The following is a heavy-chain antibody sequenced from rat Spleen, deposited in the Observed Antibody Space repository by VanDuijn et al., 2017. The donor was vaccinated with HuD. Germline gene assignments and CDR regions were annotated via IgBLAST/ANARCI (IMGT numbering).Heavy chain of an antibody. CDR2: INGAGST. CDR3: ARHGYNSYFDY. J-gene: IGHJ2*01. D-gene: IGHD1-9*01. CDR1: GYSITSGYG. Sequence: EVQLQESGPGLVKPSQSLSITCSVTGYSITSGYGWNWIRKFPGNKLEWMGYINGAGSTNYNPPLKSQISITRDTSKNQFFLQLTSVTAEDTATYYCARHGYNSYFDYWGQGVMVTVSS. V-gene: IGHV3-3*01.